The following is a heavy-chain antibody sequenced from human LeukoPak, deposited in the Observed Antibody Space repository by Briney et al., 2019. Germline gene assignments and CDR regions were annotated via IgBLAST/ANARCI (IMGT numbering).Heavy chain of an antibody. CDR3: ARGDIYWDY. Sequence: ASVTDSCTASGYTFTAYYVHWVRQAPGQGPEWMGWIHPNSGGTKYAQNFQGRVTMTRDTSITTAYMELSSLRSDDTAVYYCARGDIYWDYWGQGTLVTVSS. J-gene: IGHJ4*02. CDR1: GYTFTAYY. V-gene: IGHV1-2*02. CDR2: IHPNSGGT. D-gene: IGHD2-15*01.